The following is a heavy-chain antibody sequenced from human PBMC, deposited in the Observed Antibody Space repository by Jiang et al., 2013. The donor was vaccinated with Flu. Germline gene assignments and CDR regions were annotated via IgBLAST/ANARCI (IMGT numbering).Heavy chain of an antibody. D-gene: IGHD3-16*02. J-gene: IGHJ5*02. Sequence: AASGFTFHDYAIHWVRQAPGKGLEWVSGISWNSGNIGYADSVKGRFTISRDNAKNSLYLQMNGLRAEDTALYYCAKSAEYVWGSYLNTWGQGTLVTVSS. CDR3: AKSAEYVWGSYLNT. CDR1: GFTFHDYA. V-gene: IGHV3-9*01. CDR2: ISWNSGNI.